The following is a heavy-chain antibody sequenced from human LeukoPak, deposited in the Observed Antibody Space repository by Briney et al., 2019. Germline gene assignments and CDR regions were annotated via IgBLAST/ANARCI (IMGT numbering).Heavy chain of an antibody. D-gene: IGHD6-6*01. J-gene: IGHJ5*02. CDR3: ARAMFPRYSTSSEGFDP. Sequence: GGSLRLSCVASGFTFSNYWMNWVRQAPGKGLQWVANIKQDGSEKYYVDSVKGRFTISRDNAKNSLYLQMNSLRAEDTAVYYCARAMFPRYSTSSEGFDPWGQGTLVTVSS. CDR1: GFTFSNYW. V-gene: IGHV3-7*01. CDR2: IKQDGSEK.